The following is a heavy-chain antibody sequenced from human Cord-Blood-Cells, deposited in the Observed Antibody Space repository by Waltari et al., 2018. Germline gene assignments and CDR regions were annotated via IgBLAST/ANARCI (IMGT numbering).Heavy chain of an antibody. CDR3: ARVGATWYFDY. CDR2: ISGSGGST. CDR1: GFTLSSYA. D-gene: IGHD1-26*01. V-gene: IGHV3-23*01. Sequence: EVQLLESGGGLVQPGGSLRLSCAASGFTLSSYALSWVRQATGKGLEWVSAISGSGGSTYYADSVKGRFTISRDNSKNTLYLQMNSLRAEDTAVYYCARVGATWYFDYWGQGTLVTVSS. J-gene: IGHJ4*02.